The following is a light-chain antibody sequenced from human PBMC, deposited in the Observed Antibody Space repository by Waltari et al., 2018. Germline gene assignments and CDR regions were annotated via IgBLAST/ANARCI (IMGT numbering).Light chain of an antibody. V-gene: IGLV3-19*01. CDR2: GKN. CDR3: NSRDSSGNHLV. J-gene: IGLJ2*01. CDR1: SLRSYY. Sequence: SSELTQDPAVSVALGQTVRITCQGDSLRSYYASWYQQKPGQAPVLVIYGKNNLPSGIPDRFSGSSSGNTASLTITGAQAEDEADYYCNSRDSSGNHLVFGGGTKLTVL.